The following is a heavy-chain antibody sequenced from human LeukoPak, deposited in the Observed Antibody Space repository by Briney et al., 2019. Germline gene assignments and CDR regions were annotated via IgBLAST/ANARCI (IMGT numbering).Heavy chain of an antibody. Sequence: GGSLRLSCAASGFIFSTYAMSWVRQAPGEGLEWVSSISNSGGSTNYPDSVKGRFTISRDNSKSTLYLQMDSLRAEDTALYYCAKPARITIFGVENADAFDLWGQGTMVFVSS. V-gene: IGHV3-23*01. J-gene: IGHJ3*01. CDR1: GFIFSTYA. D-gene: IGHD3-3*01. CDR2: ISNSGGST. CDR3: AKPARITIFGVENADAFDL.